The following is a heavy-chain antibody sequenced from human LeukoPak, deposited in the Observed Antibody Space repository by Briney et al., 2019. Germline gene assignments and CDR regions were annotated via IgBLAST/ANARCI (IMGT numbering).Heavy chain of an antibody. CDR1: GFTFSSYA. D-gene: IGHD3-22*01. V-gene: IGHV3-23*01. Sequence: GGSLRLSCAASGFTFSSYAMSWVRQAPGKGLEWVSAIRGSGGSTYYADSVKGRFTISRDNSKNTLYLQMNSLRAEDTAVYYCAKDPFYDSSGYYYALGWGQGTLVTVSS. CDR2: IRGSGGST. CDR3: AKDPFYDSSGYYYALG. J-gene: IGHJ4*02.